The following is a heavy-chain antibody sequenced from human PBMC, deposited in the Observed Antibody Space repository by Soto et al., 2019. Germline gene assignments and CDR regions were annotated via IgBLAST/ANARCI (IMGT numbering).Heavy chain of an antibody. CDR2: IIPIFGTA. Sequence: QVQLVQSGAEVKKPGSSVKVSCKASGGTFSSYAISWVRQAPGQGLAWMGGIIPIFGTANYAQKFQGRVTITADKSTSTAYMDLSSLKTEDTAVYYCAREMGRSDSLWCEESNCFDSSGQGALVTVSS. V-gene: IGHV1-69*14. CDR3: AREMGRSDSLWCEESNCFDS. CDR1: GGTFSSYA. J-gene: IGHJ5*01. D-gene: IGHD3-10*01.